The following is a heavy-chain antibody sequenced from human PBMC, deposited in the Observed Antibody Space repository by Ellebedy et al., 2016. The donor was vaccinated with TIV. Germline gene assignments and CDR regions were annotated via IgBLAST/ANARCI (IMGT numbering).Heavy chain of an antibody. CDR2: ISAYNGNT. V-gene: IGHV1-18*01. Sequence: ASVKVSCKAPGYTFTSNAFTWVRQAPGQGLEWMGWISAYNGNTKYAQKLQGRVTMTTDTSTSTAYMELRSLRSDDTAVYYCARAGRSSGWSYGMDVWGQGTTVTVSS. CDR3: ARAGRSSGWSYGMDV. J-gene: IGHJ6*02. CDR1: GYTFTSNA. D-gene: IGHD6-19*01.